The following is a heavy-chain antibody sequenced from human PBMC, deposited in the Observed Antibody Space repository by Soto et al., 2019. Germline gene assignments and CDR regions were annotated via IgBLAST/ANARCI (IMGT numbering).Heavy chain of an antibody. J-gene: IGHJ4*02. CDR2: ISWNSGSI. CDR1: GFTLDDYA. CDR3: AKEAMGFDY. Sequence: EVQLVESGGGLVQPGRSLRLSCAASGFTLDDYAMHWVRQAPGKGLEWVSGISWNSGSIGYAGSVKGRFTVSRDNAKNSLYMQMNSLRAEDTALYYCAKEAMGFDYWGQGTLVTVSS. D-gene: IGHD5-18*01. V-gene: IGHV3-9*01.